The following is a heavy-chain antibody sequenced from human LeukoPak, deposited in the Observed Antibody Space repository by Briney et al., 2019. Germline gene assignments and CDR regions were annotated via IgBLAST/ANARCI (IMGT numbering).Heavy chain of an antibody. CDR2: IIPILGIA. CDR3: ARGGTYYDFWSGYLSHNYFDY. V-gene: IGHV1-69*02. D-gene: IGHD3-3*01. J-gene: IGHJ4*02. Sequence: GASVKVSCKASGGTFSSYTISWVRQAPGQGLERMGRIIPILGIANYAQKFQGRVTITADKSTSTAYMELSSLRSEDTAVYYCARGGTYYDFWSGYLSHNYFDYWGQGTLVTVSS. CDR1: GGTFSSYT.